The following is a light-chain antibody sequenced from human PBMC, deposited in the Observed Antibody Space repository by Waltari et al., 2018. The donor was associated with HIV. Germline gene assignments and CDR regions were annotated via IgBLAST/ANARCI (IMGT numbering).Light chain of an antibody. J-gene: IGKJ3*01. CDR1: QDISND. Sequence: DIQMTQSPSSLSASVGDRVTITCQASQDISNDLNWYQQKPGKAPKLLIYDASNLETGVPSRFSGSGSGTDFIFTISSLQPEDIATYYCQQYDNLLKFTFGPGTKVDIK. CDR3: QQYDNLLKFT. CDR2: DAS. V-gene: IGKV1-33*01.